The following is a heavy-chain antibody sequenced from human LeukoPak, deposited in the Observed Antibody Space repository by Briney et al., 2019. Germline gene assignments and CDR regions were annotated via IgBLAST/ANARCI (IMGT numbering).Heavy chain of an antibody. D-gene: IGHD5-18*01. J-gene: IGHJ5*02. CDR2: IYPGDSDT. CDR1: GYSFTNHW. Sequence: GESLKISCQGSGYSFTNHWIGWVRQMPGKGLEWMGIIYPGDSDTKYSPSFQGQVTISADNSITAAYLQWGSLKASDTAMYYCARLVGTGDSYGQTWFDPWGQGTLVTVSS. CDR3: ARLVGTGDSYGQTWFDP. V-gene: IGHV5-51*01.